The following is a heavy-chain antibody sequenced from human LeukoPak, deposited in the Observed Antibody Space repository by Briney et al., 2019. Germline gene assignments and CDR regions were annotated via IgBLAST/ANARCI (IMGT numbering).Heavy chain of an antibody. V-gene: IGHV1-8*01. CDR1: GYTFTSYD. J-gene: IGHJ4*02. CDR2: MNPNSGNT. CDR3: ARGVSGDGQPTDY. Sequence: ASVKVSCKASGYTFTSYDINWVRQATGQVLEWMGWMNPNSGNTGYAQKFRGRVTMTRNTSISTAYMELSSLRSEDTAVYYCARGVSGDGQPTDYWGQGTLVTVSS. D-gene: IGHD3-16*02.